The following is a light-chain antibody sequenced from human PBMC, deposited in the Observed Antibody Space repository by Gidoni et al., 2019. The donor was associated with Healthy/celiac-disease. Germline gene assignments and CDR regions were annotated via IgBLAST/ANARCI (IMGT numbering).Light chain of an antibody. CDR3: QQRSNWLT. J-gene: IGKJ4*01. Sequence: EIVLTQSPATLSLSPGERANLSCRASQSVSSYLAWYHQKPGQAPRLLIYDASNRATGIPARFSGSGSGTDFTLPISSLEPEDFAVYYCQQRSNWLTFGGGTKVEIK. CDR2: DAS. CDR1: QSVSSY. V-gene: IGKV3-11*01.